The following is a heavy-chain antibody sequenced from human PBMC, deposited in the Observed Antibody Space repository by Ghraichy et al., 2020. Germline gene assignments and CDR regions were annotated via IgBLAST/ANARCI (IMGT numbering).Heavy chain of an antibody. CDR1: GFTFSDYY. CDR2: IGSRGTYT. D-gene: IGHD2-21*02. CDR3: ARRLSLITATPCHAFDI. Sequence: GGSLRLSCAASGFTFSDYYMSWIRQAPGKGLQWVSYIGSRGTYTNYADSVKGRFTISRDNAKNSLYLQMNNLRAEDTAVYYCARRLSLITATPCHAFDIWGQGTMVTVSS. J-gene: IGHJ3*02. V-gene: IGHV3-11*06.